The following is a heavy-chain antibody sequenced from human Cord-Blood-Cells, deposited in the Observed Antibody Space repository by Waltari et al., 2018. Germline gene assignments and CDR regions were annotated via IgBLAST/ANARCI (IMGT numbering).Heavy chain of an antibody. V-gene: IGHV3-23*01. Sequence: VQLLASGGGVVQPGGSLRLPCAVSGVTFSSHAMSCVRQAPGKGVELVSAISGSGGSTYYADSVKGRFTISRDNSKNTLYLQMNSLRAEDTAVYYCAKDITIFGVVIIDYWGQGTLVTVSS. CDR2: ISGSGGST. CDR1: GVTFSSHA. CDR3: AKDITIFGVVIIDY. D-gene: IGHD3-3*01. J-gene: IGHJ4*02.